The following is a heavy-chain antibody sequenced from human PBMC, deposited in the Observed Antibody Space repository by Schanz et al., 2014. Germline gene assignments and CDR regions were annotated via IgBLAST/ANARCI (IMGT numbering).Heavy chain of an antibody. D-gene: IGHD2-15*01. V-gene: IGHV1-18*01. J-gene: IGHJ6*02. CDR1: GYTFTSYG. Sequence: QVQLVQSGAEVKKPGASVKVSCKASGYTFTSYGISWVRQAPGQGLEWMGWISPYNGNTNYAQNLQGRLTMPTDPSTTTAYMELRSLRSDDTAVYYCARENRLPVLVGVRRYYYYTMDVWGQGTTVTVSS. CDR2: ISPYNGNT. CDR3: ARENRLPVLVGVRRYYYYTMDV.